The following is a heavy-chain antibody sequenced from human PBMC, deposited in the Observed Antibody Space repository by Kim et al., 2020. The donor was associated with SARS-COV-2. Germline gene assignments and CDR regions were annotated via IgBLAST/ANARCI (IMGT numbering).Heavy chain of an antibody. CDR3: AAYEGYYDSSGYYQNAFDI. Sequence: GGSLRLSCAASGFTFSSYGMHWVRQAPGKGLEWVAVISYDGSNKYYADSVKGRFTISRDNSKNTLYLQMNSLRAEDTAVYYCAAYEGYYDSSGYYQNAFDIWGQGTMVTVSS. CDR2: ISYDGSNK. D-gene: IGHD3-22*01. J-gene: IGHJ3*02. CDR1: GFTFSSYG. V-gene: IGHV3-30*03.